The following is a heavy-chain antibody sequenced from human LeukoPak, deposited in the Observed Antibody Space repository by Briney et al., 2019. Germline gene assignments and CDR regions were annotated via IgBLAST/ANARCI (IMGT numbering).Heavy chain of an antibody. Sequence: SETLSLTCTVSDDSITMYYWTWIRQPAGKGLEWIGRIYTSGSTNYNPSLKSRVTMSVDTSKNQFSLKLSSVTAADTAVYYCARDHIAVAGNPDPFDYWGQGTLVTVSS. CDR3: ARDHIAVAGNPDPFDY. J-gene: IGHJ4*02. V-gene: IGHV4-4*07. CDR2: IYTSGST. CDR1: DDSITMYY. D-gene: IGHD6-19*01.